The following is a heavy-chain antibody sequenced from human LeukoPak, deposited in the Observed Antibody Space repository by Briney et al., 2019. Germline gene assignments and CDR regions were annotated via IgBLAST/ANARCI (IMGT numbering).Heavy chain of an antibody. V-gene: IGHV1-2*02. Sequence: GASVKVSCKASGYTFTGHYIYWVRQAPGQGLEWLGWINPNSGGTDYAQNFQGRVTMTRDTSISTAYMELSRLRSDDTAVYYCARDGGCSGGSCHNNWFDPWGQGTLVTVSS. CDR3: ARDGGCSGGSCHNNWFDP. CDR1: GYTFTGHY. J-gene: IGHJ5*02. D-gene: IGHD2-15*01. CDR2: INPNSGGT.